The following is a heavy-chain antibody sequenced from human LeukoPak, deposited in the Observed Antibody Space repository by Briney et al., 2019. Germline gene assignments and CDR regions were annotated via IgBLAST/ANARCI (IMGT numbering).Heavy chain of an antibody. D-gene: IGHD2-2*01. CDR2: ISGSGGST. J-gene: IGHJ5*02. CDR3: AKALGYCSSTSCPENWFDP. V-gene: IGHV3-23*01. CDR1: GFTFSSYA. Sequence: PGGSLRLPCAASGFTFSSYAMSWVRQAPGKGLEWVSAISGSGGSTYYADSVKGRFTISRDNSKNTLYLQMNSLRAEDTAVYYCAKALGYCSSTSCPENWFDPWGQGTLVTVSS.